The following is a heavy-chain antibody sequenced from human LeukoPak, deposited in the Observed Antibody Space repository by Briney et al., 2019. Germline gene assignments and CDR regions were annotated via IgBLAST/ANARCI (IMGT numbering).Heavy chain of an antibody. J-gene: IGHJ4*02. CDR1: GFTFSSYG. CDR3: ARDFYCSRTSCYAPSFDY. D-gene: IGHD2-2*01. CDR2: IGYDGTNE. V-gene: IGHV3-33*08. Sequence: QTGRSLRLSCAASGFTFSSYGMHWVRQAPGKGLEWVALIGYDGTNEYYADSVKGRFTISRDNSKNTLYLQMKSLRAEDTAVYYCARDFYCSRTSCYAPSFDYWGQGTLVTVSS.